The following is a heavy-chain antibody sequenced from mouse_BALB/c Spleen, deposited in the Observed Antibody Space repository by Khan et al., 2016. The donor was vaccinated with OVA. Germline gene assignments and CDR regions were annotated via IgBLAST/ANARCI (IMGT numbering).Heavy chain of an antibody. CDR2: IDPANDTS. V-gene: IGHV14-3*02. D-gene: IGHD4-1*01. Sequence: VQLKQSGAELVKPGASVKLSCTASGFNIKDTHMHWVKQRPEQGLEWIGRIDPANDTSKYDPRFQGKATITADTSSNTAYLHLSSLTSEDTAVYYCAPAGTGDYFDYWGQGTTLTVSS. CDR3: APAGTGDYFDY. J-gene: IGHJ2*01. CDR1: GFNIKDTH.